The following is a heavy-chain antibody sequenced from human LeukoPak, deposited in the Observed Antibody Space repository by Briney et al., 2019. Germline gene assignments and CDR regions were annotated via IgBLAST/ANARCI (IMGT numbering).Heavy chain of an antibody. V-gene: IGHV4-59*01. CDR2: IYHTGST. CDR1: GDSISRYY. CDR3: ARRYCRPNSCSLDI. D-gene: IGHD2-2*01. J-gene: IGHJ3*02. Sequence: SETLSLTCTVSGDSISRYYWSWIRQPPGKGLQWIGYIYHTGSTNYGPSLKSRVTMSVDTSKNQFSLNLSSVTTADTAVYYCARRYCRPNSCSLDIWGQGTMVNVSS.